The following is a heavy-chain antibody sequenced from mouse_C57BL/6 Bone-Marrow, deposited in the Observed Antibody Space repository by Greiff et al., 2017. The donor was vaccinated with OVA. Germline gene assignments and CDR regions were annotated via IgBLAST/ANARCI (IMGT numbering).Heavy chain of an antibody. Sequence: EVKLVESGGDLVKPRGSLKLSCAASGFTFSSYGMSWVRQTPDKRLEWVANISSGGSYTYYPDSVQGRFTISRDKAKNTLYMQMSSLKSEETAMYYGARRGTTIVNWGQGTRVTVSA. V-gene: IGHV5-6*02. CDR2: ISSGGSYT. CDR3: ARRGTTIVN. J-gene: IGHJ3*01. D-gene: IGHD2-4*01. CDR1: GFTFSSYG.